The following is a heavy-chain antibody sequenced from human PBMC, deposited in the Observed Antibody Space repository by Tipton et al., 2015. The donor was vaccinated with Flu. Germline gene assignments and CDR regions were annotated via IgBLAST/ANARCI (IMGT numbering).Heavy chain of an antibody. CDR1: GFPFDDYA. Sequence: SLRLSCAASGFPFDDYAMHWVRQSPGKGLEWVAGISWNSNGIGYADSVKGRFTISRDNAKNSLYLEMDSLRPEDTALYYCVKDASGWLMFDWWGQGTPVTVSS. V-gene: IGHV3-9*01. CDR2: ISWNSNGI. J-gene: IGHJ4*02. D-gene: IGHD6-19*01. CDR3: VKDASGWLMFDW.